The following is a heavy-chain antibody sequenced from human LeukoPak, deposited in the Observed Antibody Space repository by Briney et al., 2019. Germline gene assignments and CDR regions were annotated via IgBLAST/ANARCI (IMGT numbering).Heavy chain of an antibody. V-gene: IGHV3-23*01. D-gene: IGHD2-21*01. Sequence: GGSLRPSCEAPGFTFSSYVLGWVRKAPGKGREWVSSVSVGGGDTFTADSVKGRFTISRENSKNTLYLQMMGLRVEDTAIYYCAKLNLGEMAYFDSWGQGILVTVSS. CDR3: AKLNLGEMAYFDS. CDR1: GFTFSSYV. J-gene: IGHJ4*02. CDR2: VSVGGGDT.